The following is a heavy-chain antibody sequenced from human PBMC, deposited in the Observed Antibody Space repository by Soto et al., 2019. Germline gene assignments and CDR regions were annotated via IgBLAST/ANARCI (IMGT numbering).Heavy chain of an antibody. Sequence: QVQLVQSGAEVKKPGSSVKVSCKASGGTFSSYTISWVRQAPGQGLEWMGRIIPILGIANYAQKFQGRVTITADKSTSTAYMELSSLRSEDTAVYYCATTTGYSSGWSILRWFDPWGQGTLVTVSS. CDR3: ATTTGYSSGWSILRWFDP. V-gene: IGHV1-69*02. J-gene: IGHJ5*02. D-gene: IGHD6-19*01. CDR2: IIPILGIA. CDR1: GGTFSSYT.